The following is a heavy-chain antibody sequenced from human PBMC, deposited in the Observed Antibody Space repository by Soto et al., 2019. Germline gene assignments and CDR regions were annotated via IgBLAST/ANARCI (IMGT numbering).Heavy chain of an antibody. CDR1: GGTFSSYA. V-gene: IGHV1-3*01. CDR2: ISAGSGNT. CDR3: ARGGAVLRFDY. J-gene: IGHJ4*02. D-gene: IGHD3-16*01. Sequence: ASVKVSCKASGGTFSSYAISWVRQAPGQRFEWMGWISAGSGNTKYSQKFQGKVTITRDTSATTAYMELSSLRSEDTAVYYCARGGAVLRFDYWGPGTLVTVSS.